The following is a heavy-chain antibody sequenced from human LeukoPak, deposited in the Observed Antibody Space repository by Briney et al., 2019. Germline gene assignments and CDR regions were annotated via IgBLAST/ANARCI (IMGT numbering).Heavy chain of an antibody. Sequence: PGGSLRLSCAGSGFTVSSNYMTWVRQAPGKGLEWVSVHYTGGTSYYADSVRGRFTISRDNSMNTVYLQMSRLRDEDTAVYYCATLKRGYGGCFDLWGRGTLVTVSS. V-gene: IGHV3-66*04. J-gene: IGHJ2*01. CDR1: GFTVSSNY. CDR3: ATLKRGYGGCFDL. CDR2: HYTGGTS. D-gene: IGHD2-15*01.